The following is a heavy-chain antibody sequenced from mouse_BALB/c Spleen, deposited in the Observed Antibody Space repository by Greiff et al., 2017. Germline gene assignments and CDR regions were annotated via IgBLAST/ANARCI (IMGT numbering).Heavy chain of an antibody. CDR3: ARDGGYAMDY. J-gene: IGHJ4*01. V-gene: IGHV5-6-3*01. CDR2: INSNGGST. CDR1: GFTFSSYG. Sequence: EVQLVESGGGLVQPGGSLKLSCAASGFTFSSYGMSWVRQTPDKRLELVATINSNGGSTYYPDSVKGRFTISRDNAKNTLYLQMTSLRSEDTAMYYCARDGGYAMDYWGQGTSVTVSS.